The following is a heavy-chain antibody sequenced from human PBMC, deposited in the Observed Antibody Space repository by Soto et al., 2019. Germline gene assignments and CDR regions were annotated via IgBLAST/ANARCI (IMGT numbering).Heavy chain of an antibody. J-gene: IGHJ5*02. V-gene: IGHV1-69*13. D-gene: IGHD2-2*01. CDR2: IIPIFGTA. CDR3: AGAPPPYCSRTSCHWDWLPP. CDR1: GGTFSSDA. Sequence: SSVNCSGNASGGTFSSDAISWVRQAPGQVLDCIGGIIPIFGTASYAQNFQGRVTITADESTSTAYMELSSLRSEDTAVYYCAGAPPPYCSRTSCHWDWLPPSAQGTLVPDSS.